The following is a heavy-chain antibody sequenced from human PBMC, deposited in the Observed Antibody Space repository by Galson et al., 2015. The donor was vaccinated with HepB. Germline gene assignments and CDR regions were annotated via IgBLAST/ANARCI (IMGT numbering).Heavy chain of an antibody. Sequence: SLRLSCAASGFTFSSYGMHWVRQAPGKGLEWVAVIWYDGSNKYYADSVKGRFTISRDNSKNTLYLQMNSLRAEDTAVYYCARDLTIFGVAGGYFDYWGQGTLVTVSS. CDR1: GFTFSSYG. J-gene: IGHJ4*02. CDR3: ARDLTIFGVAGGYFDY. CDR2: IWYDGSNK. D-gene: IGHD3-3*01. V-gene: IGHV3-33*01.